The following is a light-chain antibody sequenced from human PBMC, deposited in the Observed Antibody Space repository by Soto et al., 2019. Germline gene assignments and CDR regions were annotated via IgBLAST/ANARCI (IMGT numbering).Light chain of an antibody. CDR2: EVN. Sequence: QSVLTQPASVSGSPGQSITISCTGTSSDIGIYNRVSWYQQPPGTAPKLIIYEVNNRPSGVPDRFSGSKSGNTASLTISGLQAEDEADYYCSSYTSSTSYVFGTGTKVTVL. J-gene: IGLJ1*01. V-gene: IGLV2-18*02. CDR1: SSDIGIYNR. CDR3: SSYTSSTSYV.